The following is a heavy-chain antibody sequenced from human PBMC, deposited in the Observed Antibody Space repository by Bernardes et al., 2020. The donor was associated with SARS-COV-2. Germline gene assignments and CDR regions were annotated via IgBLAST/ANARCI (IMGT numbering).Heavy chain of an antibody. Sequence: TLSLTCAVYGGSFSGYYWSWIRQPPGKGLEWIGEINHSGSTNYNPSLKSRVTISVDTSKNQFSLKLSSVTAADTAVYYCASVSGDSYGMDVWGQGTTVTVSS. J-gene: IGHJ6*02. D-gene: IGHD2-8*02. V-gene: IGHV4-34*01. CDR1: GGSFSGYY. CDR2: INHSGST. CDR3: ASVSGDSYGMDV.